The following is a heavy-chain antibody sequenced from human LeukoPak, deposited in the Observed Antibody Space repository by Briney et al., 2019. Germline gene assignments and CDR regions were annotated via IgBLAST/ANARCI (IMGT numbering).Heavy chain of an antibody. J-gene: IGHJ4*02. CDR1: GYTFTSYG. CDR2: ISAYNGNT. V-gene: IGHV1-18*01. D-gene: IGHD3-3*01. Sequence: ASVKVSCKASGYTFTSYGISWVRQAPGQGLEWMGWISAYNGNTNYAQKLQGRVTMTTDTSTSTAYMELRSLRSDDTAVYYCARDSPGPETPIWSGYYPYYFDYWGQGTLVTVSS. CDR3: ARDSPGPETPIWSGYYPYYFDY.